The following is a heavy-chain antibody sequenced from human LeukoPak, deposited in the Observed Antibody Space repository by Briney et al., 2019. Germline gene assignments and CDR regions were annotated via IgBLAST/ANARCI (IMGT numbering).Heavy chain of an antibody. J-gene: IGHJ4*02. CDR1: GGSFSGYY. CDR3: ALGSFIAAAGTGFDY. Sequence: PSETLSLTCAVYGGSFSGYYWSWIRQPPGKGLEWIGEIKHSGSTNYNPSLKSRVTISVDTSKNQFSLKLSSVTAADTAVYYCALGSFIAAAGTGFDYWGQGTLVTVSS. V-gene: IGHV4-34*01. CDR2: IKHSGST. D-gene: IGHD6-13*01.